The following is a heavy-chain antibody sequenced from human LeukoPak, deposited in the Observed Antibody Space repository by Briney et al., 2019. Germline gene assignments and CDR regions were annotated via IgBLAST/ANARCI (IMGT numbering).Heavy chain of an antibody. Sequence: ASVKLSCKAAGYTFSSYDISWGRQAPGQGLGWMGWMNPNSGNTGYAQKIQGRVTMTRNTSISTAYMELSSLRSEDTAVYYCARGFRGSNEDYWGQGTLVTVSS. CDR2: MNPNSGNT. V-gene: IGHV1-8*01. J-gene: IGHJ4*02. CDR1: GYTFSSYD. D-gene: IGHD4-4*01. CDR3: ARGFRGSNEDY.